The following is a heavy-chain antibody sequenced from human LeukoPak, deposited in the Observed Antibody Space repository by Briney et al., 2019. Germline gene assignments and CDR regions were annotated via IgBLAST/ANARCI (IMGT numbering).Heavy chain of an antibody. CDR2: IYTSGST. V-gene: IGHV4-61*02. CDR3: ARDRRWAYYGSGEYAFDI. J-gene: IGHJ3*02. D-gene: IGHD3-10*01. Sequence: SETLSLTCTVSGGSISSGSYYWSWIRQPAGKGLEWIGRIYTSGSTNYNPSLKSRVTISVDTSKNQFSLKLSSVTAADTAVYYCARDRRWAYYGSGEYAFDIWGQGTMVTVSS. CDR1: GGSISSGSYY.